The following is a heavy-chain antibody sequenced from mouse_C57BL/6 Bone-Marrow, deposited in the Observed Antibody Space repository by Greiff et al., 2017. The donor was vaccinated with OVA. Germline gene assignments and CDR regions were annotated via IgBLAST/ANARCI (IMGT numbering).Heavy chain of an antibody. V-gene: IGHV1-81*01. J-gene: IGHJ2*01. CDR1: GYTFTSYG. D-gene: IGHD2-1*01. Sequence: QVQLQQSGAELARPGASVKLSCKASGYTFTSYGISWVKQRTGQGLEWIGEIYPRSGNTYYNEKFKGKATLTVDKSSSNASMQLSSLTSEDSAVYYCARSLWSLLREFDYWGQGTTLTVSS. CDR3: ARSLWSLLREFDY. CDR2: IYPRSGNT.